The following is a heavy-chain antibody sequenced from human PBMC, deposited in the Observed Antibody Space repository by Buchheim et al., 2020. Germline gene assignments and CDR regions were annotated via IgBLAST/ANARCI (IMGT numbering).Heavy chain of an antibody. J-gene: IGHJ4*02. Sequence: QLQLQLSGPGLVKPSETLSLTCAVSGVSISSHSAYWGWIRQPPGKGLEWIGSIHYSGSTYDNPSLKSRVTMSVDTSKKQFSLKLSSVTAADTAVYYCARHEVVVMITTTPDYFDSWGQGTL. V-gene: IGHV4-39*01. CDR2: IHYSGST. CDR3: ARHEVVVMITTTPDYFDS. D-gene: IGHD2-15*01. CDR1: GVSISSHSAY.